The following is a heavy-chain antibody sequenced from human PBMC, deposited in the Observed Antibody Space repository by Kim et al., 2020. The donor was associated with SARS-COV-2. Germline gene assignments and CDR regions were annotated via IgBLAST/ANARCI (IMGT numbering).Heavy chain of an antibody. Sequence: GGSLRLSCAGSGFSFDDYGMSWVRRAPGKGLEWVSGVKKNGGNAAYIDAVKGRVTISRDNGKSSLHLQMSSLRPEDTAFYYCARGYMAGPIDLWGRGTLVTVSS. CDR1: GFSFDDYG. CDR3: ARGYMAGPIDL. J-gene: IGHJ5*02. CDR2: VKKNGGNA. D-gene: IGHD1-26*01. V-gene: IGHV3-20*04.